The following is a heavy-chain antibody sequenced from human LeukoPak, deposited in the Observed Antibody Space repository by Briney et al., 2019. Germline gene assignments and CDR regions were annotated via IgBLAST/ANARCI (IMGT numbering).Heavy chain of an antibody. CDR1: GGSISSSSYY. Sequence: SETLSLTCTVSGGSISSSSYYWGWIRQPPGKGLEWIGSIYYSGSTYYNPSLKSRVTMSVDTSKNQFSLKLSSVTAADTAVYYCARHYYGDYFFDYWGQGTLVTVSS. D-gene: IGHD4-17*01. CDR2: IYYSGST. J-gene: IGHJ4*02. V-gene: IGHV4-39*07. CDR3: ARHYYGDYFFDY.